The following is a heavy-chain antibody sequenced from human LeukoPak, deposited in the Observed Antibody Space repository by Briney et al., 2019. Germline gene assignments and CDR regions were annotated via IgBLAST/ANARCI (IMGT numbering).Heavy chain of an antibody. CDR2: ISYDGSNK. CDR1: GFTFSSYG. Sequence: GRSLRLSCAASGFTFSSYGMHWVRQAPGKGLEWVAVISYDGSNKYYADSVKGRFTISRDNSKNTLYLQMNSLRAEDTAVYYCARDHLKGDYSISSGMDVWGQGTTVTVSS. J-gene: IGHJ6*02. V-gene: IGHV3-30*03. D-gene: IGHD4-17*01. CDR3: ARDHLKGDYSISSGMDV.